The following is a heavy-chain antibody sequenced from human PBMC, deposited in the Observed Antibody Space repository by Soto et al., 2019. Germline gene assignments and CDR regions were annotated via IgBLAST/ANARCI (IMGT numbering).Heavy chain of an antibody. CDR1: GFTLSNYW. J-gene: IGHJ6*02. CDR3: ARAPHGMDV. Sequence: EVQLEESGGGLVRPGGSLRLSCAASGFTLSNYWMNWVRQAPGKGLEWVANIKQDGSEQYYVDSVKGRFTISRDNAKNSLYLQINSLRDEDTAVYYCARAPHGMDVWGQGTTVTVSS. CDR2: IKQDGSEQ. V-gene: IGHV3-7*03.